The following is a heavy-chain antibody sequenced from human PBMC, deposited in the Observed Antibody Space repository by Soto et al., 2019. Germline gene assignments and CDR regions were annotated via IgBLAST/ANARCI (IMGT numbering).Heavy chain of an antibody. CDR3: ARDGYNYDFWSGPVDY. V-gene: IGHV1-46*03. D-gene: IGHD3-3*01. CDR2: INPSGGST. Sequence: ASVKVSCKASGYTFTSYYMHWVRQAPGQGLEWMGIINPSGGSTSYAQKFQGRVTMTRDTSTSTVYMELSSLRPEDTAVYYCARDGYNYDFWSGPVDYWGQGTLVTVSS. J-gene: IGHJ4*02. CDR1: GYTFTSYY.